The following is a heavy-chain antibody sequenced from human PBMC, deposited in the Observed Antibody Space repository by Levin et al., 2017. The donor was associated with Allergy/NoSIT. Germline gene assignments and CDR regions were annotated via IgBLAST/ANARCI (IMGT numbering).Heavy chain of an antibody. D-gene: IGHD2-15*01. CDR3: ARVPAGGSCPDY. J-gene: IGHJ4*02. V-gene: IGHV3-13*01. CDR2: IGTAGDT. CDR1: GFTFSSYD. Sequence: GESLKISCAASGFTFSSYDMHWVRQATGKGLEWVSAIGTAGDTYYPGSVKGRFTISRENAKNSLYLQMNSLRAGDTAVYYCARVPAGGSCPDYWGQGTLVTVSS.